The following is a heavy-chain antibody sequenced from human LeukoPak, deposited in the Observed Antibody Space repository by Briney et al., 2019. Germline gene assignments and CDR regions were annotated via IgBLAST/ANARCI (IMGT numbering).Heavy chain of an antibody. J-gene: IGHJ4*02. D-gene: IGHD4-17*01. Sequence: GGALRLSCAASGFTFSSYGMHWVGQAPGKGLEWVAVIWYDGSNKYYADSVKGRFTISRDNSKNTLYLQMNSLRAEDTAVYYCARESTVTGSDYWGQGTLVTVSS. V-gene: IGHV3-33*01. CDR1: GFTFSSYG. CDR2: IWYDGSNK. CDR3: ARESTVTGSDY.